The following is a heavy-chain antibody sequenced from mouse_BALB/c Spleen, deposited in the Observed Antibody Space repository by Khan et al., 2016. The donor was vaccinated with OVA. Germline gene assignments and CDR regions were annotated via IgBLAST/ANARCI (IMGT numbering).Heavy chain of an antibody. D-gene: IGHD2-1*01. CDR1: GYTLTSYW. CDR2: INPSNGRT. CDR3: ARLLINFDY. J-gene: IGHJ2*01. Sequence: QVQLQQPGAELVNPGASVNLSCKASGYTLTSYWMHWVKQRPGQGLEWIGEINPSNGRTNYNEKFKSKATLTVDKSSSTAYMQLSSPTSEDSAVYYCARLLINFDYWGQGTTHTVSS. V-gene: IGHV1S81*02.